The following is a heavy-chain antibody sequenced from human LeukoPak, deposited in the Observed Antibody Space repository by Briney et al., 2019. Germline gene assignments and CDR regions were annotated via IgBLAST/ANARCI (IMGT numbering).Heavy chain of an antibody. CDR3: VKGGSSTWSWFDP. CDR1: GFTFTSDA. Sequence: GSLRLSCSASGFTFTSDAMHWVRQAPGQGLEYVSGISSNGGSTYYADSMKGRFTISRDNSKNTLYLQMSSLRPEDTAVYHCVKGGSSTWSWFDPWGQGTLVTVSS. J-gene: IGHJ5*02. V-gene: IGHV3-64D*09. CDR2: ISSNGGST. D-gene: IGHD6-13*01.